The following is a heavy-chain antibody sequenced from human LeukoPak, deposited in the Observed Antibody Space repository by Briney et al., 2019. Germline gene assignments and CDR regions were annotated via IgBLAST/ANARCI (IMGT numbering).Heavy chain of an antibody. D-gene: IGHD3-16*01. J-gene: IGHJ4*02. Sequence: GGSLRLSCAASGFSFRNYAMSWVRQAPGRGPEWVSSLRGNDETFYADSLKDRITLSRDDSRNTVYLHLTDLRVEDTAVYYCARASWVSHADAVSWGQGTQVTVPS. CDR3: ARASWVSHADAVS. V-gene: IGHV3-23*01. CDR2: LRGNDET. CDR1: GFSFRNYA.